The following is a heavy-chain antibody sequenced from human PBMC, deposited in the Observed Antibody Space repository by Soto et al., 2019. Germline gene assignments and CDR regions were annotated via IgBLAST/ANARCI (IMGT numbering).Heavy chain of an antibody. CDR3: TAGKLYPSLDFDY. V-gene: IGHV3-49*04. Sequence: GGSLRLSCTASGFTFNDYTLSWVRQAPGKGLGWVGFIRSKAYGGTTEYAASVKGRFTISRDDSKSIAYLQMNSLKTEDTAVYYCTAGKLYPSLDFDYWGQGTLVTVSS. J-gene: IGHJ4*02. CDR2: IRSKAYGGTT. CDR1: GFTFNDYT. D-gene: IGHD2-8*01.